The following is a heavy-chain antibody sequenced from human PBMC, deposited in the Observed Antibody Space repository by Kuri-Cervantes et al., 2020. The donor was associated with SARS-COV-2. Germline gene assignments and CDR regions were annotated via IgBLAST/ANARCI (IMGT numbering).Heavy chain of an antibody. CDR2: TSYDGSNK. D-gene: IGHD2-21*01. CDR3: VRGRVGVQDF. V-gene: IGHV3-30*14. Sequence: GGSLRLSCAASGFTFNNYATHWVRQTPGEGLEWVAITSYDGSNKYYAESVKGRFTISRDNSKNTLYLQMNNMRREDTAVYFCVRGRVGVQDFWGQGTLVTVSS. J-gene: IGHJ4*02. CDR1: GFTFNNYA.